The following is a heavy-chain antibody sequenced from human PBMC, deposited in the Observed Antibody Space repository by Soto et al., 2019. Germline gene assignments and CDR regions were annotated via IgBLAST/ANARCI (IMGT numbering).Heavy chain of an antibody. CDR3: ARQVVDGAVAGSGSFDY. CDR2: FYYSGST. J-gene: IGHJ4*02. V-gene: IGHV4-39*01. CDR1: GGSISSTSYY. Sequence: TLSLTCTVSGGSISSTSYYWVWIRQPPGKGLEWIGTFYYSGSTYYNPSLKRRVTISVDTSENQFSLKLSSVTAADTAVYYCARQVVDGAVAGSGSFDYWGQGTLVTVSS. D-gene: IGHD3-10*01.